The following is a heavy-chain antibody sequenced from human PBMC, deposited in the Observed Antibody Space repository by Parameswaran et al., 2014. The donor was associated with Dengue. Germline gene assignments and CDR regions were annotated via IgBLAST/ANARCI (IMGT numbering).Heavy chain of an antibody. Sequence: RWIRQPPGKGLEWIGYIYYSGSTNYNPSLKSRVTISVDTSKNQFSLKLSSVTAADTAVYYCARSPGRWGEYYYMDVWGKGTTVTVSS. D-gene: IGHD3-16*01. J-gene: IGHJ6*03. CDR2: IYYSGST. V-gene: IGHV4-59*01. CDR3: ARSPGRWGEYYYMDV.